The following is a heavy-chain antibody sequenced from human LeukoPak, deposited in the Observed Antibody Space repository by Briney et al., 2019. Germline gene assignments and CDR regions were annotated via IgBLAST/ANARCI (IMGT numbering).Heavy chain of an antibody. CDR3: AKDYYGTFDY. CDR1: GFTFTSYG. J-gene: IGHJ4*02. D-gene: IGHD3-10*01. CDR2: ITYDGYYK. V-gene: IGHV3-30*18. Sequence: GTSLRLSCAASGFTFTSYGMHWVRQAPGKGLEWVALITYDGYYKYYSDSVKGRFTISSDTSKNTMYLQMNSLRAEDTAVYYCAKDYYGTFDYWGQGTLVTVSS.